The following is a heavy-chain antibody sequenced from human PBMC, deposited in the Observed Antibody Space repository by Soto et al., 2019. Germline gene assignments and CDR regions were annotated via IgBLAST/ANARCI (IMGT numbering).Heavy chain of an antibody. J-gene: IGHJ6*02. Sequence: ASVKVSCKASGYTFTRYGISWVRQAPGQGLEWMGWISGYNGGTNYAQKFQGRVTMTVDTSTTTAFMELTSLTSGDRAVYYCAKNGQPPYYYYGMDVWGQGTTVTVSS. D-gene: IGHD2-8*01. V-gene: IGHV1-18*01. CDR1: GYTFTRYG. CDR3: AKNGQPPYYYYGMDV. CDR2: ISGYNGGT.